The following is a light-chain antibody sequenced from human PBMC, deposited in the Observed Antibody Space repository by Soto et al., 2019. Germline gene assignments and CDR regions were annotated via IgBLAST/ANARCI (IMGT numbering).Light chain of an antibody. CDR2: AAS. CDR1: QSISSY. Sequence: DIQMTQSPSSLSASVGDRVTITCRASQSISSYLNWYQQKPGKAPKLRIYAASSLQSGVPSRFSGSGSGTDFTLTISSLQPEDFATYYCQQSYSTSFTVGPGTKVDIK. CDR3: QQSYSTSFT. V-gene: IGKV1-39*01. J-gene: IGKJ3*01.